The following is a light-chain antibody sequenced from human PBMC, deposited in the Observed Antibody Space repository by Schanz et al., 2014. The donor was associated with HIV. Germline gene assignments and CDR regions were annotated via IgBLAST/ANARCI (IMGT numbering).Light chain of an antibody. CDR1: SSNVGTNY. V-gene: IGLV1-47*02. Sequence: QSVLSQPPSASGTPGQRVTISCSGSSSNVGTNYVFWYQQLPGTAPKLRIYSNNQRPSGVPDRFSGSKSGTSASLAISGLQSEDEADYYCSSYAGSLPLVFGGGTKLTVL. J-gene: IGLJ2*01. CDR3: SSYAGSLPLV. CDR2: SNN.